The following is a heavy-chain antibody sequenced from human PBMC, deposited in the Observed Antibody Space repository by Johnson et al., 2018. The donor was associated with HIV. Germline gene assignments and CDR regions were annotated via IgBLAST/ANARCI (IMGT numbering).Heavy chain of an antibody. CDR1: GSTFSNAW. J-gene: IGHJ3*02. Sequence: VQLVESGGGVVQPGRSLRLSCAASGSTFSNAWMNWVRQAPGKGLEWVGRIKSKTDGGTTDYAAPVKGRFTISRDDSKNTLYLQMDSLKTEDTAVYYCTTARNRLWSSSGWTGFWAFDIWGQGTMVTVSS. CDR3: TTARNRLWSSSGWTGFWAFDI. V-gene: IGHV3-15*01. D-gene: IGHD6-19*01. CDR2: IKSKTDGGTT.